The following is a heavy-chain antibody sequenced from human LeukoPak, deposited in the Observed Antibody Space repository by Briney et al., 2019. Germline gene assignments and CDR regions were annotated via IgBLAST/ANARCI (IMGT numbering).Heavy chain of an antibody. CDR1: GGSISSSSYY. Sequence: SETLSLTCTVSGGSISSSSYYRGGIRQPPGKGLEWIGSIYYSGSTYYNPSLKSRVTISVDTSKNQFSLKLSSVTAADTAVYYCARDGLNTMVRGKIHYYYMDVWGKGTTVTISS. D-gene: IGHD3-10*01. CDR3: ARDGLNTMVRGKIHYYYMDV. J-gene: IGHJ6*03. V-gene: IGHV4-39*02. CDR2: IYYSGST.